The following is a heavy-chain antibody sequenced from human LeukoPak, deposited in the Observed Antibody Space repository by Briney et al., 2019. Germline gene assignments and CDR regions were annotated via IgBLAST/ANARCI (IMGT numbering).Heavy chain of an antibody. D-gene: IGHD2-2*01. CDR3: ARVPARYYYYYGMDV. J-gene: IGHJ6*02. V-gene: IGHV1-8*01. Sequence: GASVKVSCKASGYTFTSYDINWVRQATGQGLEWMGWMNPNSGNTGYAQRFQGRVTMTRNTSISTAYMELSSLRSEDTAVYYCARVPARYYYYYGMDVWGQGTTVTVSS. CDR1: GYTFTSYD. CDR2: MNPNSGNT.